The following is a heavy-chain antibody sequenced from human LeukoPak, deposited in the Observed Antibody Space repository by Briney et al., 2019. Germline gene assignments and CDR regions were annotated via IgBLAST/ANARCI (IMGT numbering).Heavy chain of an antibody. D-gene: IGHD2-15*01. CDR1: GFTFSSSA. CDR3: AKQLGYCSDGSCYFPY. Sequence: GGSLRLSCAASGFTFSSSAMSWVRQAPGKGLEWVSAISNNGGYTYYADSVQGRFTISRDNFKSTLCLQMNSLRAEDTAVYYCAKQLGYCSDGSCYFPYWGQGTLVTVSS. J-gene: IGHJ4*02. CDR2: ISNNGGYT. V-gene: IGHV3-23*01.